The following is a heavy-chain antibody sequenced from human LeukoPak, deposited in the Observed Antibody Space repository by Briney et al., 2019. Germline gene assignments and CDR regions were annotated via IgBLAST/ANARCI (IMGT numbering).Heavy chain of an antibody. CDR2: IYYSGST. Sequence: PSETLSLTCTVSGGSISSGDYSWSWIRQPPGKGLEWIGYIYYSGSTYYNPSLKSRVTISVDTSKNQFSLKLSSVTAADTAVYYCARDSPLTDIVVVPAASTLYYYYGMDVWGQGTTVTVSS. CDR1: GGSISSGDYS. CDR3: ARDSPLTDIVVVPAASTLYYYYGMDV. J-gene: IGHJ6*02. V-gene: IGHV4-30-4*01. D-gene: IGHD2-2*01.